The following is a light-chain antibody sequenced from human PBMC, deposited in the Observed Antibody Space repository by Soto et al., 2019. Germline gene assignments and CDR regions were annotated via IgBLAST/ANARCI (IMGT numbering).Light chain of an antibody. V-gene: IGKV3-20*01. J-gene: IGKJ4*01. Sequence: IVVSKSACTLSLSPGERATLSCRASQSVSSNYLAWYQQKLGLATKVLIYRASIRATGIPDRFSGSGSRTDFTLTISRLEPEDFAVYYCQQYGRAIRLSFGGGTKVGI. CDR3: QQYGRAIRLS. CDR1: QSVSSNY. CDR2: RAS.